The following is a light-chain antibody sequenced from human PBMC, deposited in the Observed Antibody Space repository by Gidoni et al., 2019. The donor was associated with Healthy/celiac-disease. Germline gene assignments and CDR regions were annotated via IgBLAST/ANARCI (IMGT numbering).Light chain of an antibody. V-gene: IGLV3-21*02. CDR1: NIGSKS. J-gene: IGLJ3*02. CDR3: QVWDSSSGV. Sequence: LRQQAWETGAPGQTARITCGGNNIGSKSVHWYQQKPGQAPVLVVYDDSDRPSGIPERFSGSNSGNTATLTISRVEAGDEADYYCQVWDSSSGVFGGGTKLTVL. CDR2: DDS.